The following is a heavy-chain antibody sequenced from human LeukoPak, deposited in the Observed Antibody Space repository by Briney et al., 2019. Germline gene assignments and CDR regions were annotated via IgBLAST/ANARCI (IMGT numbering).Heavy chain of an antibody. V-gene: IGHV1-69*04. CDR2: IIPILGIA. CDR3: ARDYYDSSGYYYPIDY. D-gene: IGHD3-22*01. Sequence: SVKVSCKASGGTFSSYAISWVRQAPGQGLEWMGRIIPILGIANYAQKFQGRVTITADKSTSTAYMELSSLRSEDTAVYYCARDYYDSSGYYYPIDYWGQGTLVTVSS. J-gene: IGHJ4*02. CDR1: GGTFSSYA.